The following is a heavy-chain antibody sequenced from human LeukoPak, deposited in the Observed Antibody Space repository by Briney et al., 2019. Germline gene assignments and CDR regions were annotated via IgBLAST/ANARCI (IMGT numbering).Heavy chain of an antibody. Sequence: GESLKISCKGSGYSFTSYWIGWVRQMPGKGLEWMGIIYPGDSDTRYSPSFQGQVTISADKSISTAYLQWSSLKASDTAMYYCARQYCSRSSWYYFDYWGQGTLVTVSS. CDR2: IYPGDSDT. V-gene: IGHV5-51*01. J-gene: IGHJ4*02. CDR3: ARQYCSRSSWYYFDY. D-gene: IGHD2-2*01. CDR1: GYSFTSYW.